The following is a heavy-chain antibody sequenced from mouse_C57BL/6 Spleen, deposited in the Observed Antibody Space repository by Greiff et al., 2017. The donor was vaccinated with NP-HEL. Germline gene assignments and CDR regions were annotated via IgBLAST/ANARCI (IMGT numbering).Heavy chain of an antibody. Sequence: EVQLQQSGPVLARPGASVKMSCKTSGYTFTSYWMHWVKQRPGQGLEWIGAIYPGNSDTSYNQKFKGKAKLTAVTSASTAYMELSSLTNENSAVSYSTRLDDSDAMDYWGQGTSVTVSS. J-gene: IGHJ4*01. V-gene: IGHV1-5*01. D-gene: IGHD3-2*01. CDR1: GYTFTSYW. CDR3: TRLDDSDAMDY. CDR2: IYPGNSDT.